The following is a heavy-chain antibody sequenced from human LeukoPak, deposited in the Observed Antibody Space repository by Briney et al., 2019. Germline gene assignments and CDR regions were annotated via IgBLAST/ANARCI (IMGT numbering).Heavy chain of an antibody. CDR1: DDSTTNY. Sequence: SETLSLTCTVSDDSTTNYWSWIRQPPGKGLVWIGYIDHTGITNYNPSLNSRVTISRDMSKNHFSLELSSATAADTAVYYCARAPIHYDFWSGYPNWFDPWGQGTLVTVSS. D-gene: IGHD3-3*01. V-gene: IGHV4-59*01. J-gene: IGHJ5*02. CDR3: ARAPIHYDFWSGYPNWFDP. CDR2: IDHTGIT.